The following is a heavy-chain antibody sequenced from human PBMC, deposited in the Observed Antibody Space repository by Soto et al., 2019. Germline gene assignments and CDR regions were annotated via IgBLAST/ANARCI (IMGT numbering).Heavy chain of an antibody. CDR2: IIPFVGTT. D-gene: IGHD3-22*01. CDR3: ARNSTSQYYYDSSDCYDAFDV. V-gene: IGHV1-69*01. J-gene: IGHJ3*01. CDR1: GGTFKTYT. Sequence: QVQLAQSGAEVKKPGSSVKVSCKASGGTFKTYTIHWVRQAPGQGLEWMGGIIPFVGTTLYAQKLQGRGTITADDSTSTAYMQLSRLTSDDTAVYYCARNSTSQYYYDSSDCYDAFDVWGQGTMVTVAS.